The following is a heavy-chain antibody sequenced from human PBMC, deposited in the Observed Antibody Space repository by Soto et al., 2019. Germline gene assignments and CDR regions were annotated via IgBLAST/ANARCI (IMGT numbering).Heavy chain of an antibody. CDR3: ARGVRGVIYYFDD. D-gene: IGHD3-10*01. J-gene: IGHJ4*02. CDR1: GGTFSSYA. Sequence: ASVKVSCKASGGTFSSYAISWVRQAPGQRLEWMGWINAGNGNTKYSQKFQGRVTMTRDTSTSTVYMELSSLRSEDTAVYYCARGVRGVIYYFDDWGQGTPVTVSS. V-gene: IGHV1-3*01. CDR2: INAGNGNT.